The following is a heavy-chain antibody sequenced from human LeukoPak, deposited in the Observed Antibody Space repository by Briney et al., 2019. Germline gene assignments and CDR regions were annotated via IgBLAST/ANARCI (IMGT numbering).Heavy chain of an antibody. CDR2: IYYSGST. CDR3: ARDTRHYGSGSQKRLRYYYYMGV. Sequence: PSETLSLTCTVSGGSISSGGYYWSWIRQHPGKGLEWIGYIYYSGSTYYNPSLKSRVTISVDTSKNQFSLKLSSVTAADTAVYYCARDTRHYGSGSQKRLRYYYYMGVWGKGTTVTVSS. V-gene: IGHV4-31*03. D-gene: IGHD3-10*01. J-gene: IGHJ6*03. CDR1: GGSISSGGYY.